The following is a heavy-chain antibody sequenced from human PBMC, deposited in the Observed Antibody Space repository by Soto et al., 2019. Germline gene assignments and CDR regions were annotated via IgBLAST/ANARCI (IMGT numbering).Heavy chain of an antibody. V-gene: IGHV4-34*01. Sequence: KPSETLSLTCAVYGGSFSGYYWSWIRQPPGKGLEWIGEINHSGSTNYNPSLKSRVTISVDTSKNQFSLKLSSVTAADTAVYYCARQTSLWFGELFRTYNWFDPWGQGTLVTVSS. D-gene: IGHD3-10*01. CDR2: INHSGST. CDR1: GGSFSGYY. CDR3: ARQTSLWFGELFRTYNWFDP. J-gene: IGHJ5*02.